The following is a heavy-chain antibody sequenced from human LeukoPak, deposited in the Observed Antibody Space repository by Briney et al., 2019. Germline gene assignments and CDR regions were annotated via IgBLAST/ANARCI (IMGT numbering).Heavy chain of an antibody. CDR1: GGTFSSYA. V-gene: IGHV1-46*01. D-gene: IGHD3/OR15-3a*01. CDR3: ARGRFGVGFWTFDY. Sequence: ASVKVSCKASGGTFSSYAISWVRQAPGQGLEWMGIINPSGGSTSYAQKFQGRVTMTRDTSTSTVYMELSSLRSEDTAVYYCARGRFGVGFWTFDYWGQGTLVTVSS. CDR2: INPSGGST. J-gene: IGHJ4*02.